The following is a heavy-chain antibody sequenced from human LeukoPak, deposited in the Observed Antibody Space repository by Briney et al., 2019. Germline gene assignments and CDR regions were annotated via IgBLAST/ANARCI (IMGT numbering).Heavy chain of an antibody. Sequence: GSAVKVSCKDSRYTFTRYYIHWLRPATAQGREWMGWMNPNNGNTRYAQKSQGRVTMTRNTSISTAYMELSSLRSEDTAVDYCARGPSYYYGSGRYDDWGQGTLVTVSS. CDR2: MNPNNGNT. CDR3: ARGPSYYYGSGRYDD. V-gene: IGHV1-8*01. J-gene: IGHJ4*02. D-gene: IGHD3-10*01. CDR1: RYTFTRYY.